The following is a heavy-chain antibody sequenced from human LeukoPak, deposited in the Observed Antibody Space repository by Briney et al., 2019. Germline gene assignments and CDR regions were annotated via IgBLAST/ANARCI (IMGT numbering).Heavy chain of an antibody. Sequence: ASVKVSCKASGGTFSSYAISWVRQAPGQGLEWMGGIIPIFGTANYAQKFQGRVTITTDESTSTAYMELSSLRSEDTAVYYCARSGRITIFGVVIYDYYYYMDVWGKGTTVTVSS. CDR1: GGTFSSYA. V-gene: IGHV1-69*05. D-gene: IGHD3-3*01. J-gene: IGHJ6*03. CDR3: ARSGRITIFGVVIYDYYYYMDV. CDR2: IIPIFGTA.